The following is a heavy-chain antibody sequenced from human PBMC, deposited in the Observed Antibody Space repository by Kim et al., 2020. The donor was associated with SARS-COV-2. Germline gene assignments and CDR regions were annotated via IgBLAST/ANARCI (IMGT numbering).Heavy chain of an antibody. Sequence: PSFQGQVTISADKSISTAYLQWSSLKASDTAMYYCARALSSSSIPNYFDYWGQGTLVTVSS. V-gene: IGHV5-51*01. CDR3: ARALSSSSIPNYFDY. J-gene: IGHJ4*02. D-gene: IGHD6-6*01.